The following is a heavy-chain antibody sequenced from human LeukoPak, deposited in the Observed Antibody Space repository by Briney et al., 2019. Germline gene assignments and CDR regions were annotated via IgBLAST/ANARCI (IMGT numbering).Heavy chain of an antibody. CDR1: GYSFTSYW. D-gene: IGHD5-24*01. J-gene: IGHJ4*02. V-gene: IGHV5-51*01. CDR2: IYPGDSDT. Sequence: GESLKISCNGSGYSFTSYWIGWVRQMPGKGLEWMGIIYPGDSDTRYSPSFQGQVTISADKSISTAYRQWSSLKASDTAMYYCARGSVKMATIGVFDYWGQGTLVTVSS. CDR3: ARGSVKMATIGVFDY.